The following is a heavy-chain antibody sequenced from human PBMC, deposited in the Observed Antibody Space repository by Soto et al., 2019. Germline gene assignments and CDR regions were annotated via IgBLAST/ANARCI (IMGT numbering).Heavy chain of an antibody. D-gene: IGHD3-9*01. Sequence: QVLPHQWGSGLLRPSETLSLTCDVHGDSLSGYAWSWIRQPPGKGLGRIGAITFRGVTNSHTSLKSRLSMYVDTSENRFSLTVYSVTAAVTAHYFCARTLEAAIQYVEWFSYKWFDPWGPGTLVTVSS. CDR1: GDSLSGYA. CDR2: ITFRGVT. CDR3: ARTLEAAIQYVEWFSYKWFDP. J-gene: IGHJ5*02. V-gene: IGHV4-34*01.